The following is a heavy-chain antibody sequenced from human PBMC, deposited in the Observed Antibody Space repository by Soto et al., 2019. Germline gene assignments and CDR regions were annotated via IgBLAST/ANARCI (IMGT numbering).Heavy chain of an antibody. J-gene: IGHJ5*02. D-gene: IGHD2-15*01. CDR1: GGSFSGYY. V-gene: IGHV4-34*01. CDR3: ASHPAPPRGCSGGSCDGNWFDP. CDR2: INHSGST. Sequence: SETLSLTCAVYGGSFSGYYWSWIRQPPGKGLEWIGEINHSGSTNYNPSLKSRVTISVDTSKNQFSLKLSSVTAADTAVYYCASHPAPPRGCSGGSCDGNWFDPWGQGTLVTVSS.